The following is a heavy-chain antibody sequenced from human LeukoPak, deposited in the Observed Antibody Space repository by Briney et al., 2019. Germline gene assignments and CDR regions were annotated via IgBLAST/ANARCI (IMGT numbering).Heavy chain of an antibody. V-gene: IGHV3-7*01. CDR2: IKQDESEK. CDR1: GFTFSSNW. D-gene: IGHD2-2*02. J-gene: IGHJ4*02. CDR3: AALYQDY. Sequence: GGSLRLSCAASGFTFSSNWMSWLRQAPGKGLEWVANIKQDESEKYYVDSVKGRFTISRDNAKNSLYLQMNSLRAEDTAMYYCAALYQDYWGQGTLVTVSS.